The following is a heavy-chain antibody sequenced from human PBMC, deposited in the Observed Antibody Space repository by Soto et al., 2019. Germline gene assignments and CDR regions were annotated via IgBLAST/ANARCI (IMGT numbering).Heavy chain of an antibody. CDR1: GYTFSDYR. CDR2: INPSGGST. J-gene: IGHJ4*02. V-gene: IGHV1-46*01. CDR3: ARDGPHRWVDY. Sequence: ASVKVSFKASGYTFSDYRMHWVRQAPGQGLEWMGMINPSGGSTTYAQKFQGRVTMTRDTSTSTFYMDLSLTSEDTAVYYCARDGPHRWVDYWGQGTLVTVSS.